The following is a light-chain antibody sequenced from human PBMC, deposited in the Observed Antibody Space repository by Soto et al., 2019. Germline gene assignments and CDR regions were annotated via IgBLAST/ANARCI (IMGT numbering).Light chain of an antibody. Sequence: DIPMTQSPSSLSASVGDRVTITCRASQGISNYLAWYQQKPGKVPKLLIYAASTLQSGVPSRFSGSGSGTDFTLTISSLQPVDVATYYCQKYNSALFTFGPGTKVEIK. CDR1: QGISNY. CDR2: AAS. CDR3: QKYNSALFT. J-gene: IGKJ3*01. V-gene: IGKV1-27*01.